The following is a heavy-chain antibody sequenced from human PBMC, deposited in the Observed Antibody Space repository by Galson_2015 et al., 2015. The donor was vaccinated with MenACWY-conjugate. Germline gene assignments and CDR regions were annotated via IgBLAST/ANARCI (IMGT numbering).Heavy chain of an antibody. CDR1: GYSISSGYY. CDR3: ARGQPYSSSSYYYYYYYMDV. D-gene: IGHD6-6*01. V-gene: IGHV4-38-2*01. CDR2: MYHSGST. Sequence: LSLTCAVSGYSISSGYYWGWIRQPPGKGLEWIGSMYHSGSTDYNPSLKSRVTISVDTSKNQFSLKLSSVTAADTAVYYCARGQPYSSSSYYYYYYYMDVWGKGATVTVSS. J-gene: IGHJ6*03.